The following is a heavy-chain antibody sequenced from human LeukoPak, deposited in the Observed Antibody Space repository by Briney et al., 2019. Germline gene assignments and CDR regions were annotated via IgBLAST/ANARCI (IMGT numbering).Heavy chain of an antibody. D-gene: IGHD3-10*01. CDR1: GFTFSSYA. Sequence: PGGFLRLSCAASGFTFSSYAMGWVRQAPGKGLEWVSGVSGSGGNTYYADSVKGRFTISRDNSNNALHLQMNSLRSEDTAVYYCARASSGSGSYFGPWGQGTLVTVSS. V-gene: IGHV3-23*01. CDR2: VSGSGGNT. CDR3: ARASSGSGSYFGP. J-gene: IGHJ5*02.